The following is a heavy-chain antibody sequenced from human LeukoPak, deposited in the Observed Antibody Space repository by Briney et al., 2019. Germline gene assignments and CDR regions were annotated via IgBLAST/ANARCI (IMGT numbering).Heavy chain of an antibody. Sequence: ASVKVSCKASGYTFTSYGISWVRQAPGQGLEWMGWISAYNGNTNYAQKLQGRVTMTTDTSTSTAYMELRSLRSDDTAVYYCARGTTVTTVRGWFDPWGQGTLVTVPS. CDR3: ARGTTVTTVRGWFDP. D-gene: IGHD4-11*01. CDR2: ISAYNGNT. CDR1: GYTFTSYG. V-gene: IGHV1-18*01. J-gene: IGHJ5*02.